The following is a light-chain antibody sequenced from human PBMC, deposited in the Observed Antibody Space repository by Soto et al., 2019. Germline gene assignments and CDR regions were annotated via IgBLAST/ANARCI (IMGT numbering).Light chain of an antibody. J-gene: IGKJ1*01. V-gene: IGKV1-33*01. CDR1: QGISNY. CDR3: QQYDNRPRA. Sequence: DIQRTQSPSSLSASVGDRATITCQASQGISNYLNWYQQKPGKAPKLLIYDASNLETGVPSRFSGSGSGTDFALTISSLQPEDIATYYWQQYDNRPRAFGQGTKVEIK. CDR2: DAS.